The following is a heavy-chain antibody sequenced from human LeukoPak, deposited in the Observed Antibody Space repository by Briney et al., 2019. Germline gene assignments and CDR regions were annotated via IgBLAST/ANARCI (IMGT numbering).Heavy chain of an antibody. D-gene: IGHD4-17*01. CDR1: GRSLCGFY. CDR3: ARDRRHVRTTVTSPPSDY. CDR2: IYHSGSN. Sequence: SEPLSLPCAVYGRSLCGFYWRGLRHPPGKALEWFGEIYHSGSNQHNPPLNSRVTTSVDTSKNQCSLKLRSLTAADTAFHFCARDRRHVRTTVTSPPSDYWGQGPLVTVSS. V-gene: IGHV4-34*01. J-gene: IGHJ4*02.